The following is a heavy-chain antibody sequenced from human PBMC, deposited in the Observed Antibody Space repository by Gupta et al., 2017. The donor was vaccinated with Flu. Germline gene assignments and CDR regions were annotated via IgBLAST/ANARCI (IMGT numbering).Heavy chain of an antibody. V-gene: IGHV4-34*01. CDR3: ARVTGYSSSWYTRTDGRRAWFDP. Sequence: QVQLQQWGAGLLKPSETLSLTCAVYGGSFSGYYWSWIRQPPGKGLEWIGEINHSGSTNYNPSLKSRVTISVDTSKNQFSLKLSSVTAADTAVYYCARVTGYSSSWYTRTDGRRAWFDPWGQGTLVTVSS. D-gene: IGHD6-13*01. J-gene: IGHJ5*02. CDR1: GGSFSGYY. CDR2: INHSGST.